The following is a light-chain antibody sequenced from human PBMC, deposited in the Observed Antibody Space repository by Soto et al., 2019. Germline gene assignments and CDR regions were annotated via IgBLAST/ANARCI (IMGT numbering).Light chain of an antibody. CDR2: GAS. CDR1: QSVSSFY. Sequence: EIVSTQSPGTLSLSPGERATLSCRASQSVSSFYLAWYQQRAGQAPRLLIYGASTRATGIPDRFSGSGSGTDFILTISRLEPEDFAVYYCQQYGDWPRTFGQGTKVEIK. J-gene: IGKJ1*01. V-gene: IGKV3-20*01. CDR3: QQYGDWPRT.